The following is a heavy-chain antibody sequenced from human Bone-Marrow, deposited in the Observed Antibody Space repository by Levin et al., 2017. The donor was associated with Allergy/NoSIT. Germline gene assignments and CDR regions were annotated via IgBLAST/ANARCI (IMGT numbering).Heavy chain of an antibody. CDR2: IKQDGSGT. Sequence: QTGGSLRLSCAASGFTFSSSWMSWVRQAPGKGLEWVATIKQDGSGTKYADSVKGRCTISRDNAKKSLDLRLSSLRVEDTAMYYCARALPFFSGSGLEYYFDHWGQGTLVTVSS. J-gene: IGHJ4*01. CDR1: GFTFSSSW. CDR3: ARALPFFSGSGLEYYFDH. D-gene: IGHD3-10*01. V-gene: IGHV3-7*04.